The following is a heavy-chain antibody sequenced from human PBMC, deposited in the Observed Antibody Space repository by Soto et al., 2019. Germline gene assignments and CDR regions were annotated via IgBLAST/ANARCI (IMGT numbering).Heavy chain of an antibody. V-gene: IGHV3-30*18. J-gene: IGHJ4*02. CDR1: GFTFSSYG. Sequence: QADGSLRLSCAASGFTFSSYGMHWVRQAPANGRESVALIADEGSNKYYADSVKGRFTIYSDNCKNTLYLQMNSLRADDTAVYYCANDDNGATNYWGQGTMVTVSS. D-gene: IGHD1-26*01. CDR3: ANDDNGATNY. CDR2: IADEGSNK.